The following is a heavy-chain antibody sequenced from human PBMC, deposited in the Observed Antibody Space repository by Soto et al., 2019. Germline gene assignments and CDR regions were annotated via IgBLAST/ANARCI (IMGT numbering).Heavy chain of an antibody. D-gene: IGHD2-15*01. CDR2: TKPHRGNT. CDR1: GSTFTSPY. V-gene: IGHV1-8*01. CDR3: VRGMVAADPQPTDY. J-gene: IGHJ4*01. Sequence: ASEKVSFKASGSTFTSPYMNWVRQDPGLRLEGVGGTKPHRGNTCYAQELQGGVTMPADTSMGTASMALSSLRYEDTAVHACVRGMVAADPQPTDYGGQGTLVTGYS.